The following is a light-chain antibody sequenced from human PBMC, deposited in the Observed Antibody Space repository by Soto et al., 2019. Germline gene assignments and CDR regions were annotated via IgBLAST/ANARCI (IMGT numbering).Light chain of an antibody. CDR1: QSISSW. CDR2: AAS. V-gene: IGKV1-39*01. CDR3: QQSYSTPQVT. Sequence: DIRLTQSASTLSASFGDRVTITCRASQSISSWLAWYQQKPVKAPKLLVYAASSLQSGVPSRFSGSGSGTDFTLTISSLQPEDFATYYCQQSYSTPQVTFGQGTRLEIK. J-gene: IGKJ5*01.